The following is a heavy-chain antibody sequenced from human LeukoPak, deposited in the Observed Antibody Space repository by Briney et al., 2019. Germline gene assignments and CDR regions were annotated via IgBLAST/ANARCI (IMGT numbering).Heavy chain of an antibody. J-gene: IGHJ4*02. CDR1: GFTFRSYA. CDR3: ARNPYGDYYFDY. CDR2: ISYDGSNK. Sequence: GGSLRLSCAASGFTFRSYAMHWVRQAPGKGLEWVAVISYDGSNKYYADSVKGRFTISRDNSKNKLYLQMNCLRAEDTAVYYCARNPYGDYYFDYWGQGTLVTVSS. D-gene: IGHD4-17*01. V-gene: IGHV3-30-3*01.